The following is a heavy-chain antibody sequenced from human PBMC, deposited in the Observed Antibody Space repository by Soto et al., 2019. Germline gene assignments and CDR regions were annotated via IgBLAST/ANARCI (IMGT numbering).Heavy chain of an antibody. CDR2: IYPGDSDT. Sequence: PGESLNISFKGCGYSFITYWIGWVRQMPGKGLEGMEIIYPGDSDTRYSPSFQGQVTISADKSISNAYLQWSSLKASDTAMYYCARLEYHDSSGYNPPYYYYYYGMDVWGQGTTVTGFS. CDR1: GYSFITYW. CDR3: ARLEYHDSSGYNPPYYYYYYGMDV. V-gene: IGHV5-51*01. J-gene: IGHJ6*02. D-gene: IGHD3-22*01.